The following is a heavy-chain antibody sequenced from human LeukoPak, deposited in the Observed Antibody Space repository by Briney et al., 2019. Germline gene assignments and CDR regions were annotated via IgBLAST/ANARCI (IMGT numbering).Heavy chain of an antibody. J-gene: IGHJ5*02. CDR2: ISSSSSYI. CDR1: GFTFSSYS. D-gene: IGHD6-13*01. V-gene: IGHV3-21*04. CDR3: ARDYEVAAAGTGFDP. Sequence: GGSLRLSCAASGFTFSSYSMNWVRQAPGKGLEWVSSISSSSSYIYYADSVKGRFTISRDNAKNSLYLQMNSLRAEDTAVYYCARDYEVAAAGTGFDPWGQGTLVTVSS.